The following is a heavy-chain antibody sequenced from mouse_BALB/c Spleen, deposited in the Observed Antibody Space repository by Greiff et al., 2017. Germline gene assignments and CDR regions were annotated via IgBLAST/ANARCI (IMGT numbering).Heavy chain of an antibody. D-gene: IGHD2-4*01. CDR3: ARQGLRPYWYFDV. J-gene: IGHJ1*01. CDR2: ISSGGSYT. Sequence: DVQLVESGGDLVKPGGSLKLSCAASGFTFSSYGMSWVRQTPDKRLEWVATISSGGSYTYYPDSVKGRFTISRDNAKNTLYLQMSSLKSEDTAMYYCARQGLRPYWYFDVWGAGTTVTVSS. V-gene: IGHV5-6*01. CDR1: GFTFSSYG.